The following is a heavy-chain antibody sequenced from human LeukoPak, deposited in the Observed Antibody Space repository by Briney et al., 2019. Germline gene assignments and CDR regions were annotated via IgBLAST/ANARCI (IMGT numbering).Heavy chain of an antibody. CDR1: GGSISSYY. D-gene: IGHD4-17*01. CDR3: ARLGSVTTPTIDY. V-gene: IGHV4-59*08. Sequence: SETLSLTCTVSGGSISSYYWSWIRQPPGKGLEWIGYIYYSGSTNYNPSLKSRVTISVDTSKNQFSLKLSSVTAADTAVYYCARLGSVTTPTIDYWGQGTLVSVSS. CDR2: IYYSGST. J-gene: IGHJ4*02.